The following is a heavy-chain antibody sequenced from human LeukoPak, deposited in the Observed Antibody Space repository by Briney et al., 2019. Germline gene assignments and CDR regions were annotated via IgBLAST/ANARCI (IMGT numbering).Heavy chain of an antibody. Sequence: KPSETLSLTCAVYGGSFSGYYWSWIRQPPGKGLEWIGEINHSGSTNYNPSLKSRVTISVDTSKNQFSLKLSSVTAADTAVYYCANRRVFSRHFDYWGQGTLVTVSS. CDR1: GGSFSGYY. V-gene: IGHV4-34*01. CDR2: INHSGST. CDR3: ANRRVFSRHFDY. D-gene: IGHD3-9*01. J-gene: IGHJ4*02.